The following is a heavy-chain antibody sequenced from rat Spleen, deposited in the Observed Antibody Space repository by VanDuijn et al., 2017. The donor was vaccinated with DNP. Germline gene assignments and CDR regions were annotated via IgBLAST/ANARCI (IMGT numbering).Heavy chain of an antibody. CDR3: ARHYNNYYFDY. Sequence: EVQLVESGGGLVQPGRSLKLSCAASGFTFSDYYMAWVRQAPTKGLEWVAYISPSGGSTYYRDSVKGRFTISRDNERSTLYLQMDSLKSEDTATYYCARHYNNYYFDYWGQGVMVTVSS. CDR1: GFTFSDYY. V-gene: IGHV5-25*01. CDR2: ISPSGGST. D-gene: IGHD1-10*01. J-gene: IGHJ2*01.